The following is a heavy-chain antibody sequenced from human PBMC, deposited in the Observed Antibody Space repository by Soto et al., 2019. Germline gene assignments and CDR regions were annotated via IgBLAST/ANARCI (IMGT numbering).Heavy chain of an antibody. CDR2: INPNSGGT. D-gene: IGHD1-7*01. V-gene: IGHV1-2*02. Sequence: SVKVSCKASGYTFTDYDMHWVRQAPGQGLEWMGWINPNSGGTNYAQKFQGRVTMTRDTSISTAYMELSRLRSDDTAVYYCARKLELRGSYYYYYDMDVWGQGTTVTVSS. J-gene: IGHJ6*02. CDR3: ARKLELRGSYYYYYDMDV. CDR1: GYTFTDYD.